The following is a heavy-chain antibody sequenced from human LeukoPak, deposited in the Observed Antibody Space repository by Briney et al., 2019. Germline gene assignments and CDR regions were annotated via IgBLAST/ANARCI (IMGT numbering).Heavy chain of an antibody. CDR1: GYTCTSYV. D-gene: IGHD4-23*01. V-gene: IGHV1-8*01. J-gene: IGHJ4*02. CDR2: MNPNSGNT. CDR3: ARSGYGGNSFDY. Sequence: ASVKVSCKASGYTCTSYVINWVRQATGQGLEWMGWMNPNSGNTGYAQKFQGRVTMTRNTSISTAYMELSSLRSEDTAVYYCARSGYGGNSFDYWGQGTLVTVSS.